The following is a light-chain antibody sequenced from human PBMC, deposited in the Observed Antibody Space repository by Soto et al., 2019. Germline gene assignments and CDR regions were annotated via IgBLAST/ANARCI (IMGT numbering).Light chain of an antibody. CDR3: QQYGSSPGFT. J-gene: IGKJ3*01. CDR1: QSVSSSY. CDR2: GAS. V-gene: IGKV3-20*01. Sequence: EIVLTQSPGTLSLSPGERATLSCRASQSVSSSYLAWYQQKPGQAPRLLLYGASSRATGIPDRFSGGGSGTDFTLTIIRLEPEDFAVYYCQQYGSSPGFTFGPGTKVDIK.